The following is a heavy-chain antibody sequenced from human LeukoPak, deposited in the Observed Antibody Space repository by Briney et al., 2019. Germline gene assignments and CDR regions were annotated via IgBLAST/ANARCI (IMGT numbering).Heavy chain of an antibody. CDR3: ARPLVGAYYYYGMDV. V-gene: IGHV1-18*01. Sequence: ASVKVSCKASGYTFTSYGISWLRQAPGRGLEWMGWISAYNGNTNYAQRLQGGVIMTTDTSTSTAYVELRSLRSDDTAVYYCARPLVGAYYYYGMDVWGQGTTVTVSS. D-gene: IGHD2-15*01. J-gene: IGHJ6*02. CDR2: ISAYNGNT. CDR1: GYTFTSYG.